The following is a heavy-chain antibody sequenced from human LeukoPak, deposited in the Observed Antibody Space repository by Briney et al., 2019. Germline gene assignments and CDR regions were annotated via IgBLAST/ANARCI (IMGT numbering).Heavy chain of an antibody. CDR2: MNPNSGNT. D-gene: IGHD3-3*01. CDR1: GYTFTSYD. V-gene: IGHV1-8*01. Sequence: ASVKVSCKASGYTFTSYDINWVRQATGQGLEWMGWMNPNSGNTGYAQKFQGRVTMTRNTSISTAYMELSSLRSEDTAVYYCAKTHRFLEWLSPNWFDPWGQGTLVTVSS. J-gene: IGHJ5*02. CDR3: AKTHRFLEWLSPNWFDP.